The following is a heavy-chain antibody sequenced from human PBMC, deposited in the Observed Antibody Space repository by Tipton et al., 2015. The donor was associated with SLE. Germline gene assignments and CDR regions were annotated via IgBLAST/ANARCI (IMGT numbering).Heavy chain of an antibody. CDR3: ARDRLGGPFAY. Sequence: TLSLTCAVYGGSFSGYYWSWIRQPPGKGLEWIGYIDDSGTTNFNPFLKSRVIMSEDTSKNQFSLRLSSVTAADTAVYYCARDRLGGPFAYRGQGSLVTVSS. D-gene: IGHD1-26*01. CDR2: IDDSGTT. J-gene: IGHJ4*02. CDR1: GGSFSGYY. V-gene: IGHV4-59*01.